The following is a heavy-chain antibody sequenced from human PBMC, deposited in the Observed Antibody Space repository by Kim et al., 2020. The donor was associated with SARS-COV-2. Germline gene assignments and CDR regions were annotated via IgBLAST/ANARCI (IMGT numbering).Heavy chain of an antibody. CDR3: ARDLGAAAGSINWFDP. CDR2: IYSGGST. Sequence: GGSLRLSCAASGFTVSSNYMSWVRQAPGKGLEWVSVIYSGGSTYYADSVKGRFTISRDNSKNTLYLQMNSLRAEDTAVYYCARDLGAAAGSINWFDPWGQGTLVTVSS. CDR1: GFTVSSNY. V-gene: IGHV3-53*01. D-gene: IGHD6-13*01. J-gene: IGHJ5*02.